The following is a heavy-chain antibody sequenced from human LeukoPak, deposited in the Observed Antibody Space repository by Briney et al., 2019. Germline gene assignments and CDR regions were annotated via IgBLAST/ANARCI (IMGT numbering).Heavy chain of an antibody. D-gene: IGHD4-17*01. CDR3: ARANYGDYVGY. Sequence: GGSLRLSCAASGFTFSSYWMSWVRQAPGKGLEWVANLKQDGSEKYYVDSVKGRFTISRDNAKNSLYLQMNSLRAEDTAVYYCARANYGDYVGYWGQGTLVTVSS. CDR2: LKQDGSEK. CDR1: GFTFSSYW. V-gene: IGHV3-7*03. J-gene: IGHJ4*02.